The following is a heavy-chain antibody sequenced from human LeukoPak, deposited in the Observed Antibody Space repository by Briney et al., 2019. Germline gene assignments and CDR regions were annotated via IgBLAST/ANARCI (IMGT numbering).Heavy chain of an antibody. Sequence: ASVKISCKASGYTFTSYAMHWVRQAPGQRLEWMGWMNPNSGNTGYAQKFQGRVTMTRNTSISTAYMELSSLRSEDTAVYYCARVAVYYYGMDVWGQGTTVTVSS. V-gene: IGHV1-8*01. CDR3: ARVAVYYYGMDV. CDR2: MNPNSGNT. CDR1: GYTFTSYA. J-gene: IGHJ6*02.